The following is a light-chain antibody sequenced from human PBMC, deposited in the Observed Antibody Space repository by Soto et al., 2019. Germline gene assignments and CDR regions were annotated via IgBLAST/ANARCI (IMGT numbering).Light chain of an antibody. J-gene: IGKJ5*01. CDR2: LAS. Sequence: IVLTQSPLSLPVTPGEPASISCRSSQSLLNRNGYKYLDWFLQKAGQSPHLLIYLASNRAPGVPDRFSGSESGTDFTLNISRVEAEDVGLYYCMQALQTPLTFGQGTRLDIK. CDR1: QSLLNRNGYKY. CDR3: MQALQTPLT. V-gene: IGKV2-28*01.